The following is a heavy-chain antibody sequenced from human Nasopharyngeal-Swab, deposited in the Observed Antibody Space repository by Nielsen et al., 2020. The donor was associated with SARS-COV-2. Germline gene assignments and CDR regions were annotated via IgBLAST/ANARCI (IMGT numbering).Heavy chain of an antibody. CDR3: AAIDLSSTSYGDWYFDL. Sequence: SVKVSCKASGFSFPSSAIQWLRQARGQGLEWIGWIVVSSGKTNYAQKFQERATISRDRSTSTVYMELSSLRSDDTAVYYCAAIDLSSTSYGDWYFDLWGRGTLVTVSS. D-gene: IGHD2-2*01. CDR1: GFSFPSSA. CDR2: IVVSSGKT. J-gene: IGHJ2*01. V-gene: IGHV1-58*02.